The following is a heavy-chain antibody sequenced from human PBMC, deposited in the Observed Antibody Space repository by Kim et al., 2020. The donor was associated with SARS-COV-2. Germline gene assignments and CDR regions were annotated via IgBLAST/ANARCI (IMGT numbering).Heavy chain of an antibody. J-gene: IGHJ4*02. CDR2: ISGSGGST. CDR3: ANSYGSGSPSFFDY. V-gene: IGHV3-23*01. CDR1: GFTFSRYA. D-gene: IGHD3-10*01. Sequence: GGSLRLSCAASGFTFSRYAMSWVRQAPGKGLEWVSVISGSGGSTYYADSVKGRFTISRDNSKNTLYLQMNSLRAEDTAVYYCANSYGSGSPSFFDYWGQGTLVTVSS.